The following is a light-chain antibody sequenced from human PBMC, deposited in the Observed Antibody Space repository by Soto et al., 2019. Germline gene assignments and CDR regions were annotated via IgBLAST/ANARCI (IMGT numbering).Light chain of an antibody. CDR2: EGT. Sequence: QSPLTQPASVSGSPGQSITISCTGTSSNVGSYNLVSWFQQLPGKVPKLMIYEGTKRPSGVSDRFSGSKSGNTASLTSPGLRAEDEADYYCLSYAGNSVYFFGTGTKVTVL. V-gene: IGLV2-23*01. CDR3: LSYAGNSVYF. J-gene: IGLJ1*01. CDR1: SSNVGSYNL.